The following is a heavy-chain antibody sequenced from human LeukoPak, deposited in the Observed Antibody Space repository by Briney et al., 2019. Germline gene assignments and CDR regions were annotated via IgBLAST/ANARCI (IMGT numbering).Heavy chain of an antibody. CDR2: INTDNGNT. Sequence: AAVKVSCTASGYTFNTYGISWVRPAPGQRPEWMGWINTDNGNTKYAQKFQGRVTMTTDTSTSTAYMEPSSLRSDDTAVYYCARKGCTGDCYRFDPWGQGTLVTVSS. D-gene: IGHD2-21*02. CDR3: ARKGCTGDCYRFDP. V-gene: IGHV1-18*01. CDR1: GYTFNTYG. J-gene: IGHJ5*02.